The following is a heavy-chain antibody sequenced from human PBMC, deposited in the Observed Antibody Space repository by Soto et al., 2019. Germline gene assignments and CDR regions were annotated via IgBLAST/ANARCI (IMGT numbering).Heavy chain of an antibody. J-gene: IGHJ3*02. CDR2: IIPIFGTA. CDR1: GGTFSSYA. V-gene: IGHV1-69*01. D-gene: IGHD6-6*01. CDR3: ARVQQLGGAFDI. Sequence: QVQLVQSGAEVKKPGSSVKVSCKASGGTFSSYAISWVRQAPGQGLEWMGGIIPIFGTANYEQKFQGRVTITADESTSTADMEMSSLRSEDTAVYYCARVQQLGGAFDIWGQGTMVTVSS.